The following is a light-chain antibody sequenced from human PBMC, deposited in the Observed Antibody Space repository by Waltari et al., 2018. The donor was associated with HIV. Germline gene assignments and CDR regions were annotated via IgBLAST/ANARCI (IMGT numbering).Light chain of an antibody. J-gene: IGLJ2*01. V-gene: IGLV8-61*01. Sequence: QTVVTQEPSFSVSPGGTVTLTCGLSSGSVPTTYQPRWYQHTPGQAPRTLIYNTNTRSSGVPDRFSGSILGNKAALNITGAQADDECDYYCVLYMGSGISVFGGGTKLTVL. CDR3: VLYMGSGISV. CDR2: NTN. CDR1: SGSVPTTYQ.